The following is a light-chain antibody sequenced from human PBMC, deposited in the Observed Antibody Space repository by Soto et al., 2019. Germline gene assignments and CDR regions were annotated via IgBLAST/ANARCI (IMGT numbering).Light chain of an antibody. J-gene: IGKJ1*01. CDR2: GAS. Sequence: EIVLTQSPGTLSLSPGERATLSCRASQSVSSNYLAWYQQKRGQAPRLLIYGASSRATCIPTRCSGSGSGTDFTLTISRLEPEAFAVYYCQPYDTAPRTFGQGTKVE. CDR1: QSVSSNY. V-gene: IGKV3-20*01. CDR3: QPYDTAPRT.